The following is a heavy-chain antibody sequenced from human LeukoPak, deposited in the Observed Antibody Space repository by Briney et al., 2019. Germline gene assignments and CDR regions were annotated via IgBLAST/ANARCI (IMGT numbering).Heavy chain of an antibody. CDR2: INHSGST. J-gene: IGHJ5*02. CDR3: ARGSREVRGXRGNWFDP. Sequence: SETLSLTCAVYGGSFSGYYWSWIRQPPGKGLEWIGEINHSGSTNYNPSLKSRVTISVDTSKNQFSLKLSSVTAADTAVYYCARGSREVRGXRGNWFDPWGQGTLVTV. V-gene: IGHV4-34*01. D-gene: IGHD3-10*01. CDR1: GGSFSGYY.